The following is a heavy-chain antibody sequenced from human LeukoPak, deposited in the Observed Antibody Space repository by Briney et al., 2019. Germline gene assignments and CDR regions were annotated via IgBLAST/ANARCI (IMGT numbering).Heavy chain of an antibody. CDR1: GYTFTGYY. CDR3: ARTAAAGTSQFYMRPFDP. V-gene: IGHV1-2*02. Sequence: GASVKVSCKASGYTFTGYYMHWVRQAPGQGLEWMGWINPNSGGTKYAQKFQGRVTMTRDTSISTAYMELSRLRSDDTAVYYYARTAAAGTSQFYMRPFDPWGQGTLVTVSS. J-gene: IGHJ5*02. CDR2: INPNSGGT. D-gene: IGHD6-13*01.